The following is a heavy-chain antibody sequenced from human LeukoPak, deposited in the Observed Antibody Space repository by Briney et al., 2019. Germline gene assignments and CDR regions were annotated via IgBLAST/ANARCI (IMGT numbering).Heavy chain of an antibody. V-gene: IGHV4-59*12. CDR3: ARIRDIVVVPAAKRFDP. CDR2: IYYSGST. Sequence: SETLSLTCTVSGGSISSYYWSRIRQPPGKGLEWIGYIYYSGSTNYNPSLKSRVTISVDTSKNQFSLKLSSVTAADTAVYYCARIRDIVVVPAAKRFDPWGQGTLVTVSS. CDR1: GGSISSYY. J-gene: IGHJ5*02. D-gene: IGHD2-2*01.